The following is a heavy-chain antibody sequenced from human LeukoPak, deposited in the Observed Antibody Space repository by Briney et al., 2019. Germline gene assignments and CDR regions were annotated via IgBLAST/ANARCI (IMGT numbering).Heavy chain of an antibody. V-gene: IGHV4-34*01. CDR3: ARTSSGYYYHY. J-gene: IGHJ4*02. CDR2: INHSGST. Sequence: SGTLSLTCAVYGGSLTGYYWSWIRQRPGKGLEWIGEINHSGSTNYNPSLKSRVTISVDTSKNQFSLKLSSVTAADTAVYYCARTSSGYYYHYWGQGTLVTVSS. D-gene: IGHD3-22*01. CDR1: GGSLTGYY.